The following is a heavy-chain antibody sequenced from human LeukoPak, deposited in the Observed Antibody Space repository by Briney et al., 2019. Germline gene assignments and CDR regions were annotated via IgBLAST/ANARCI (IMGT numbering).Heavy chain of an antibody. CDR2: ISYDGSNK. Sequence: GGSLRLSCAASGFTFSSYGMHWVRQAPGKGLEWVAVISYDGSNKYYADSVKGRFTISRDNSKNTLYLQMNSLRADDTAVYYCAKGDYYGSGSHQDYWGQGTLVTVSS. D-gene: IGHD3-10*01. CDR1: GFTFSSYG. CDR3: AKGDYYGSGSHQDY. J-gene: IGHJ4*02. V-gene: IGHV3-30*18.